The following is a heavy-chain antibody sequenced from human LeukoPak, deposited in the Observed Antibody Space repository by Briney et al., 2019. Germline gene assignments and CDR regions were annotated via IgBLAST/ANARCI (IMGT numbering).Heavy chain of an antibody. CDR3: AATYGGYDSFDY. CDR2: IVVGSGNT. V-gene: IGHV1-58*01. CDR1: GFTFTSSA. J-gene: IGHJ4*02. Sequence: SVKVSCKASGFTFTSSAVQWVRQVRGQRLEWIGWIVVGSGNTNYAQKFQERVTITRDMSTSTAYMELSSLRSEDTAVYYCAATYGGYDSFDYWGQGTLVTVSS. D-gene: IGHD5-12*01.